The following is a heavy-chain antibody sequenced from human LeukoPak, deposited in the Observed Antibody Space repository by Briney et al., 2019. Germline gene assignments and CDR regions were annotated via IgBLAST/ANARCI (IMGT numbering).Heavy chain of an antibody. D-gene: IGHD1-26*01. Sequence: ASVKVSCKASGYTFTDDYIHWVRQAPGQGLEWMGWINVNSGGTNYAQKFYARVTMTRDTSISTAYMELSRLRSDDTAVFYCARVREEWELLDWFDPWGQGTLVTVSS. V-gene: IGHV1-2*02. CDR1: GYTFTDDY. CDR3: ARVREEWELLDWFDP. CDR2: INVNSGGT. J-gene: IGHJ5*02.